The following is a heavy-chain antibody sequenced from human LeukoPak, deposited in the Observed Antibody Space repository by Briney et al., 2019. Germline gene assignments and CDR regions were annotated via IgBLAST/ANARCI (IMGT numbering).Heavy chain of an antibody. J-gene: IGHJ4*02. CDR3: ASSHYCSSTSCPFDY. D-gene: IGHD2-2*01. Sequence: APVKVSCKASGGTFSSYAISWVRQAPGQGLEWMGGIIPIFGTANYAQKFQGRVTITTDESTSIAYMELSSLRSEDTAVYYCASSHYCSSTSCPFDYWGQGTLVTVSS. CDR2: IIPIFGTA. CDR1: GGTFSSYA. V-gene: IGHV1-69*05.